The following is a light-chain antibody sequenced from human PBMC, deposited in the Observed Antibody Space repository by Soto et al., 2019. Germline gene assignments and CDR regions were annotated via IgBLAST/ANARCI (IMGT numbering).Light chain of an antibody. V-gene: IGKV1-27*01. Sequence: DIQVTQFPSSLSASVGDRITITCRASQAIGNYLAWYQQKPGKFPKLLIYAASTLQSGVPSRFSGSRSGTDFTLTVSSLQPEDVATYYCQKYNSAPLTFGPGTKVDIK. CDR2: AAS. J-gene: IGKJ3*01. CDR3: QKYNSAPLT. CDR1: QAIGNY.